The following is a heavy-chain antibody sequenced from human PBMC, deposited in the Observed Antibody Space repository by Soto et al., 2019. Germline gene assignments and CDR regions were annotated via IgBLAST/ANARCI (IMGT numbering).Heavy chain of an antibody. CDR3: AGLIFGGLLDY. D-gene: IGHD3-10*01. Sequence: PSETLSLTCTVSGGSISSGGYYWSWIRQHPGKGLEWIGYIYYSGSTYYNPSLKSRVTISVDTSKNQFSLKLSSVTAADTAVYYCAGLIFGGLLDYWGQGTLVTVSS. V-gene: IGHV4-31*03. CDR1: GGSISSGGYY. CDR2: IYYSGST. J-gene: IGHJ4*02.